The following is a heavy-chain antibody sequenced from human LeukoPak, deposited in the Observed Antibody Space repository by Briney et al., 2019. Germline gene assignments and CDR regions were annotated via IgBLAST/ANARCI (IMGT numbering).Heavy chain of an antibody. CDR3: ARHERGAENLDY. Sequence: SETLSLTCTVSGAXISNYYCSWIRQPPGKGLECIGYVSYSGRTNHNPSLKSRVTISADTSKNQFSLELTSVTAADTAVYYCARHERGAENLDYWGQGTLVTVSS. V-gene: IGHV4-59*08. D-gene: IGHD1-1*01. CDR2: VSYSGRT. J-gene: IGHJ4*02. CDR1: GAXISNYY.